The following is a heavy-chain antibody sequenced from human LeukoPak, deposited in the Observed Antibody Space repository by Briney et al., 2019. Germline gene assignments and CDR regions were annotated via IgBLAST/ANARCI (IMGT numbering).Heavy chain of an antibody. CDR1: GFTFSSSW. Sequence: GGSLRLSCAASGFTFSSSWMHWVRQAPGKGLVWVSRINFDGSTTNSANSVAGRFTISRDNAENTVYLQMNSLRAEDTAVYYCARGRLGAYYFDYWGLGTLVTVS. V-gene: IGHV3-74*01. CDR2: INFDGSTT. D-gene: IGHD3-16*01. J-gene: IGHJ4*02. CDR3: ARGRLGAYYFDY.